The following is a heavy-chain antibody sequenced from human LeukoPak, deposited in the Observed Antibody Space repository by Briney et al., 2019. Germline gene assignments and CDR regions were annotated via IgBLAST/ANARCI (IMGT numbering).Heavy chain of an antibody. D-gene: IGHD1-26*01. CDR2: IDIRDSDT. V-gene: IGHV5-51*01. CDR1: GYSFTSYW. J-gene: IGHJ3*02. Sequence: GEPLKISCKGSGYSFTSYWIGWVRQMPGKGLEWMGIIDIRDSDTIYSPSFQGQDTISADKSISTAYMELSRLRSDDTAVYYCAIYNSGSYERGGLFLAFDIWGQGTMVTFSS. CDR3: AIYNSGSYERGGLFLAFDI.